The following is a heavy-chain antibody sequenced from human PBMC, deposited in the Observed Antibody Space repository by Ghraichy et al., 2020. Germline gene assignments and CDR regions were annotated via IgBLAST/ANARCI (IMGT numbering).Heavy chain of an antibody. V-gene: IGHV3-48*01. CDR1: GFDFSSSG. D-gene: IGHD5-12*01. Sequence: GGSLRLSYAASGFDFSSSGMNWVRQAPGKGLEWFSFISNVGSTIYYADSVRGRFTISRDNAKKSLFLQMNSLRAEDTAVYYCAREGYSGYNPYFDYWGQGILVTVSS. CDR3: AREGYSGYNPYFDY. J-gene: IGHJ4*02. CDR2: ISNVGSTI.